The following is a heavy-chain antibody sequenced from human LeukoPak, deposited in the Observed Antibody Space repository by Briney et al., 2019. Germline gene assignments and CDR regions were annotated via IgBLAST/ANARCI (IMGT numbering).Heavy chain of an antibody. CDR3: ARNMEWLFPPTPDY. J-gene: IGHJ4*02. V-gene: IGHV1-18*01. D-gene: IGHD3-3*01. Sequence: ASVKVSCRASGGTFSSYAISWVRQAPGQGPEWMGWISAYNGNTNYAQKLQGRVTMTTDTSTSTAYMELRSLRSDDTAVYYCARNMEWLFPPTPDYWGQGTLVTVSS. CDR1: GGTFSSYA. CDR2: ISAYNGNT.